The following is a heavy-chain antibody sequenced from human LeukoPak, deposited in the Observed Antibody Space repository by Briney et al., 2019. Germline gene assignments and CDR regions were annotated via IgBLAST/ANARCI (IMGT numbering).Heavy chain of an antibody. Sequence: SETLSLTCTVSGGSMRSSYWNWIRQSPGKGLEWIGNIHDSGSTTYNPSLKSQTTISIDTSENRFSLKLSSVTATDTAVYYCARGKYFDPWGQGTLVTVSS. CDR2: IHDSGST. V-gene: IGHV4-59*01. CDR3: ARGKYFDP. D-gene: IGHD2-2*01. CDR1: GGSMRSSY. J-gene: IGHJ5*02.